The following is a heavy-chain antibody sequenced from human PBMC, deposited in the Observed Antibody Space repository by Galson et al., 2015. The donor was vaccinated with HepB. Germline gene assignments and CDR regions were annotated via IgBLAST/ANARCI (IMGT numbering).Heavy chain of an antibody. Sequence: SLRLSCAASGFTFDDYGMSWVRQAPGKGLEWVSGINWNGGSTGYADSVKGRFTISRDNAKNSLYLQMNSLRAEDTALYYCARVGYCSSTSCYAEYFDYWGQGTLVTVSS. D-gene: IGHD2-2*01. V-gene: IGHV3-20*04. CDR3: ARVGYCSSTSCYAEYFDY. J-gene: IGHJ4*02. CDR2: INWNGGST. CDR1: GFTFDDYG.